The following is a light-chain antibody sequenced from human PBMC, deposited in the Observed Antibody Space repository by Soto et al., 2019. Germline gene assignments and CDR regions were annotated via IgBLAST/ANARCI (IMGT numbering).Light chain of an antibody. CDR1: SSDVGSYNL. J-gene: IGLJ2*01. CDR3: CSYAGSPV. V-gene: IGLV2-23*01. Sequence: LTQPASVSGSPGQSITISCTGTSSDVGSYNLVSWYQQHPGKAPKLMIYEGSKRPSGVSNRFSGSKSGNTASLTISGLQAEDEADYYCCSYAGSPVFGGGTKVT. CDR2: EGS.